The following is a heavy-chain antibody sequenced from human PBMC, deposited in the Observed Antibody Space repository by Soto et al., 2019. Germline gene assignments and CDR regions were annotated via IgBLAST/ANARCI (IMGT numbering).Heavy chain of an antibody. V-gene: IGHV4-34*01. J-gene: IGHJ6*02. CDR2: INHSGST. CDR1: GGSFSGYY. CDR3: ARVTGRYYYGMDV. Sequence: QVQLQQWGAGLLKPSETLSLTCAVYGGSFSGYYWSWIRQPPGKGLEWIGEINHSGSTNYNPSLKSRVTISAATSKNQFSLKLSSVTAADTAVYYCARVTGRYYYGMDVWGQGTTVTVSS.